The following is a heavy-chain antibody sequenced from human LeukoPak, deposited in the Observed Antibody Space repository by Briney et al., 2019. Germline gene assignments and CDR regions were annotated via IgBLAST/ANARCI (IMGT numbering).Heavy chain of an antibody. CDR2: IRSSDSTT. D-gene: IGHD3-22*01. CDR1: GFSFSRYG. Sequence: GGSLRLSCAASGFSFSRYGMKWFRQAPGKGLEWLSYIRSSDSTTYYADSVKGRFTISRDNAKNSLYLQMDSLRVEDTAVYYCAKRADSSAHSFDYWGQGTLVTVSS. CDR3: AKRADSSAHSFDY. V-gene: IGHV3-48*04. J-gene: IGHJ4*02.